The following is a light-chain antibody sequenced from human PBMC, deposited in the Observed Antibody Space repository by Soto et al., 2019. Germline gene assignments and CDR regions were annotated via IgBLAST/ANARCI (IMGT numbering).Light chain of an antibody. CDR1: QDISNY. V-gene: IGKV1-33*01. J-gene: IGKJ4*01. CDR3: QQYASLPLT. Sequence: DIQMTQSPSSLSASVGDRVTITCQASQDISNYLNWYQQKPGKAPELLIYDATNLETGVPSRFSGSGSGTEFTFTISSLQPEDIATYFCQQYASLPLTFGGGTKVDIK. CDR2: DAT.